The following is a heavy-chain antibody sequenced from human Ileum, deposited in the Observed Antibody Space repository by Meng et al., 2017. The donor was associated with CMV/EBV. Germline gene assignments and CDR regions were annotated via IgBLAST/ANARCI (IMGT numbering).Heavy chain of an antibody. CDR2: IRYDGSDN. CDR1: GFIFSSFG. CDR3: AKDDHGDYDFLYYLDS. V-gene: IGHV3-30*02. Sequence: QVQMVQSGGGVVQAGGSLRLSGGASGFIFSSFGMHWVRQAPGKGLEWVAFIRYDGSDNYYVDSVKGRFTISRDNSKNTLYLQMNSLRVDDTAVYYCAKDDHGDYDFLYYLDSWGQGTLVTVSS. J-gene: IGHJ4*02. D-gene: IGHD4-17*01.